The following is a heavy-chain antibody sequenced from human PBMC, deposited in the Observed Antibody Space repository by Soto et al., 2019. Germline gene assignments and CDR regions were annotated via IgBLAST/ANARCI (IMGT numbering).Heavy chain of an antibody. V-gene: IGHV3-48*02. D-gene: IGHD3-22*01. CDR2: ISSSSSTI. J-gene: IGHJ6*02. Sequence: PGGSLRLSCAASGFTFSSYSMNWVRQAPGKGLEWVSYISSSSSTIYYADSVKGRFTISRDNAKNSPYLQMNSLRDEDTAVYYCARYESLYYYDSSGIERHYYYGMDVWGQGTTVTVSS. CDR3: ARYESLYYYDSSGIERHYYYGMDV. CDR1: GFTFSSYS.